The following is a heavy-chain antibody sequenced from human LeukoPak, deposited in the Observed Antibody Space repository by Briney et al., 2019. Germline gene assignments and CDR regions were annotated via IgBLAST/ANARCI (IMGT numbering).Heavy chain of an antibody. CDR2: INPNSGGT. V-gene: IGHV1-2*02. Sequence: ASVKVSCKASGYTFTGYYMHWVRQAPAQGLEWMGWINPNSGGTNYAQKFQGRVTMTRDTSISTAYMELSRLRSDDTAVYYCASDWGLSQLEYCSNTNCYMGAFDIWGQGTMVTVSS. J-gene: IGHJ3*02. D-gene: IGHD2-2*02. CDR1: GYTFTGYY. CDR3: ASDWGLSQLEYCSNTNCYMGAFDI.